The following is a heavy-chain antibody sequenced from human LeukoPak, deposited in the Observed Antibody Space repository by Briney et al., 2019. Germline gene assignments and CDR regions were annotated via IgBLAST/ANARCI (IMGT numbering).Heavy chain of an antibody. J-gene: IGHJ6*02. CDR2: IWYDGSNK. V-gene: IGHV3-33*01. Sequence: GGSLRLSCAASGFTFSSYGMHWVRQAPGKGLEWVAVIWYDGSNKYYADSVKGRFTISRDNSKTTLHLQMNILRAEAPAVYSCPRDHQNGIDASGQRTTVTVSS. CDR3: PRDHQNGIDA. CDR1: GFTFSSYG.